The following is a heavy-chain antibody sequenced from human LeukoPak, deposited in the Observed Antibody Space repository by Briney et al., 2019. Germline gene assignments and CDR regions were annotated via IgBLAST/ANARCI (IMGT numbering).Heavy chain of an antibody. CDR3: ARGVEMLVGATGRDY. J-gene: IGHJ4*02. CDR2: MNPNSGNT. D-gene: IGHD1-26*01. V-gene: IGHV1-8*02. CDR1: GGTFSSYA. Sequence: GSSVKVSCKASGGTFSSYAISWVRQATGQGLEWMGWMNPNSGNTGYAQKFQGRVTMTRNTSISTAYMELSSLRSEDTAVYYCARGVEMLVGATGRDYWGQGTLVTVSS.